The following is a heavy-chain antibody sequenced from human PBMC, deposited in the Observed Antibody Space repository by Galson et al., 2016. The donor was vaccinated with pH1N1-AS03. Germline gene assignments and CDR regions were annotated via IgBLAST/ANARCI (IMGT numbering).Heavy chain of an antibody. D-gene: IGHD3-10*01. V-gene: IGHV3-23*01. Sequence: SLRLSCAASGFLFRNYAMTWVRQAPGKGLEWVSAIRASSETTYYADSVKGRFMISRDNSKNTLYLHMSSLRADDTAGYYCAKDLEYGSGTLGPNDAFDIWGQGTMVSVSS. CDR3: AKDLEYGSGTLGPNDAFDI. CDR1: GFLFRNYA. CDR2: IRASSETT. J-gene: IGHJ3*02.